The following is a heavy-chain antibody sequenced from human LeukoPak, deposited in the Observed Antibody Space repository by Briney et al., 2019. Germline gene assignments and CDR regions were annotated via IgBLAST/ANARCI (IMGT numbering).Heavy chain of an antibody. Sequence: GGSLRLSCAASGFTFSTYWMSWVRQAPGEGRECVANIKEDGCQKYYVDSVKGRFTISRDDAKNSLYLQMNSLGAEDTALYYCAGLNRGYCYGTTCYMEPGAGHWGQGTLVTVSS. CDR3: AGLNRGYCYGTTCYMEPGAGH. CDR1: GFTFSTYW. J-gene: IGHJ4*02. CDR2: IKEDGCQK. V-gene: IGHV3-7*01. D-gene: IGHD2-2*02.